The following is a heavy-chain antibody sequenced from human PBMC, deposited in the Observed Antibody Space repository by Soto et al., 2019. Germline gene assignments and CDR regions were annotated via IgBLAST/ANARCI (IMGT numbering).Heavy chain of an antibody. CDR1: GGSFSGYY. CDR3: ARRVFGVVIGNNWFDP. CDR2: INHSGST. D-gene: IGHD3-3*01. V-gene: IGHV4-34*01. Sequence: SETLSLTCAVYGGSFSGYYWSWIRQPPGKGLEWIGEINHSGSTNYNPSLKSRVTISVDTSKNQFSLKLSSVTAADTAVYYCARRVFGVVIGNNWFDPWGQGTLVTVSS. J-gene: IGHJ5*02.